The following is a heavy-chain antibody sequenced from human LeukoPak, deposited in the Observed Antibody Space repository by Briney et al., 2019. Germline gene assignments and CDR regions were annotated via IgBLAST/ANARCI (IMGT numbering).Heavy chain of an antibody. CDR2: ISSSGSTI. D-gene: IGHD6-13*01. Sequence: GGSLRLSCAASGFTFSSYEMNWVRQAPGKGLEWVSYISSSGSTIYYADSVKGRFTISRDNAKNSLYLQMNSLRAEDTAVYYCARVFSSSWRDYWGQGTLVTVSS. J-gene: IGHJ4*02. CDR3: ARVFSSSWRDY. CDR1: GFTFSSYE. V-gene: IGHV3-48*03.